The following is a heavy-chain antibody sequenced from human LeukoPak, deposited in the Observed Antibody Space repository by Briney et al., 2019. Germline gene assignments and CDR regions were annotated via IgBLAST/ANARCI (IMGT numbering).Heavy chain of an antibody. V-gene: IGHV3-21*01. D-gene: IGHD1-20*01. CDR1: GITFSSYS. CDR3: ARDPPFIIGTTFFDY. CDR2: ISTSSTYI. Sequence: EGSLRLSCAASGITFSSYSMNWVRQAPGKGLEWVSSISTSSTYIYYADSVKGRFTISRDNAKNSLYLQMNSLRAEDTAVYYCARDPPFIIGTTFFDYWGQGTLVTVSS. J-gene: IGHJ4*02.